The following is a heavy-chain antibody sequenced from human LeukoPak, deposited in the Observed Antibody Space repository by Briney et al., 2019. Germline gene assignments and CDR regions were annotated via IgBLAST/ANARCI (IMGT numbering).Heavy chain of an antibody. J-gene: IGHJ3*02. Sequence: PGRSLRLSCAAPGFTFDDYAMHWVRQAPGKGLEWVSGIGWNSGSMGYADSVKGRFTISRDNAKNSLYLQMNSLRAEDTALYYCAKGSGYYPLDAFDIWGQGTMVTVSS. V-gene: IGHV3-9*01. CDR1: GFTFDDYA. CDR2: IGWNSGSM. CDR3: AKGSGYYPLDAFDI. D-gene: IGHD3-3*01.